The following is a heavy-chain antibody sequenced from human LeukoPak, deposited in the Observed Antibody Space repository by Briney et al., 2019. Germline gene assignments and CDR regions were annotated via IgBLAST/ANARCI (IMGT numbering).Heavy chain of an antibody. CDR3: ARGSRPPAGPHDTYDI. V-gene: IGHV3-21*01. Sequence: GGSLRLSCAASGFTFSSYNMNWVRQAPGKGREWVASISSSSNYIYYVDSVKGRFTISRDNAKNSLYLQMNSLRAEDTAVYYCARGSRPPAGPHDTYDIWGQGTMVTVSS. CDR1: GFTFSSYN. J-gene: IGHJ3*02. D-gene: IGHD2-2*01. CDR2: ISSSSNYI.